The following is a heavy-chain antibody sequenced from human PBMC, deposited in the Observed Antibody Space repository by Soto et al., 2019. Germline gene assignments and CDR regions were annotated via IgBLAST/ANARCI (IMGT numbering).Heavy chain of an antibody. CDR1: GGSISSYY. CDR3: ARDRVGWFDP. D-gene: IGHD2-2*01. Sequence: SETLSLTCTVSGGSISSYYWSWIRQPPGKGLEWIGYIYYSGSTNYNPSLKSRVTISVDTSKNQFSLKLSSVTAADTAVYYCARDRVGWFDPWGQGTLVTVSS. CDR2: IYYSGST. V-gene: IGHV4-59*01. J-gene: IGHJ5*02.